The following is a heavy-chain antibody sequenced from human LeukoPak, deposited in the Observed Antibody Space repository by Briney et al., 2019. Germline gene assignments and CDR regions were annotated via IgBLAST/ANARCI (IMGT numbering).Heavy chain of an antibody. Sequence: PGGSLRLSCAASGFTFDDYAMHWVRQAPGKGLEWVSGISWNSGSIGYADSVKGRFTISRDNAKNYLYLQMNSLRAEDTALYYCAKDIYPNLKQTENWFDPWGQGTLVTVSS. V-gene: IGHV3-9*01. CDR3: AKDIYPNLKQTENWFDP. CDR1: GFTFDDYA. J-gene: IGHJ5*02. D-gene: IGHD2-2*02. CDR2: ISWNSGSI.